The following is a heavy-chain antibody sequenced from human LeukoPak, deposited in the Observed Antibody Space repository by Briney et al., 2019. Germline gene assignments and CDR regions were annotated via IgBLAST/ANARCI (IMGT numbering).Heavy chain of an antibody. J-gene: IGHJ4*02. V-gene: IGHV4-59*07. CDR2: IYYSGST. CDR1: GGSISSYY. CDR3: ARAYGTMVRGVIIPFDY. Sequence: SDTLSLTCTVSGGSISSYYWSWIRQPPGKGLEWIGYIYYSGSTNYNPSLKSRVTISVDTSKNQFSLKLSSVTAADTAVYYCARAYGTMVRGVIIPFDYWGQGTLVTVSS. D-gene: IGHD3-10*01.